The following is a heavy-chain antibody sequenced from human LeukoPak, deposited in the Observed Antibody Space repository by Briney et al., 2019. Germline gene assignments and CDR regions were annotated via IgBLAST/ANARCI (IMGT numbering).Heavy chain of an antibody. D-gene: IGHD6-6*01. CDR2: IRYDGSNK. J-gene: IGHJ4*02. CDR3: AKDKGSSSAFDY. Sequence: PGGSLRLSCAASGFTFSSYGMHWVRQAPGKGLEWVAFIRYDGSNKYYADSVKGRFTISRDNSKNTLYLQMNSLRAEGTAVYYCAKDKGSSSAFDYWGQGTLVTVSS. CDR1: GFTFSSYG. V-gene: IGHV3-30*02.